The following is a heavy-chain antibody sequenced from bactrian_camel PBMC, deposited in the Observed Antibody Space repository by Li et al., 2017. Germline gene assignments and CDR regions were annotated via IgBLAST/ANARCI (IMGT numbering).Heavy chain of an antibody. CDR2: INSGGGTT. J-gene: IGHJ6*01. D-gene: IGHD6*01. CDR1: GFTFSSYA. V-gene: IGHV3S40*01. CDR3: APTFGTDNPGY. Sequence: VQLVESGGGSVQPGGSLRLSCAASGFTFSSYAMSWVRQAPGKGLEWVSAINSGGGTTFYADSVKGRFTISRDNATNTVYLQMNSLKTEDTAMYYCAPTFGTDNPGYWGQGTQVTVS.